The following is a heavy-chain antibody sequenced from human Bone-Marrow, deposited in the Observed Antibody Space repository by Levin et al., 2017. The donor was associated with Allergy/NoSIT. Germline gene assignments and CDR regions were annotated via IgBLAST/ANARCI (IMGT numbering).Heavy chain of an antibody. CDR2: IGWNGNSV. V-gene: IGHV3-9*01. D-gene: IGHD6-19*01. Sequence: SLKISCAVSGFMFGDYGMHWVRQAPGRGLEWVSGIGWNGNSVNYADSVKGRFSIFRDNAKNSLYLEMNSLRPDDTALYYCAKDILPKVAMAALGSFDYWGQGALVTVSS. J-gene: IGHJ4*02. CDR3: AKDILPKVAMAALGSFDY. CDR1: GFMFGDYG.